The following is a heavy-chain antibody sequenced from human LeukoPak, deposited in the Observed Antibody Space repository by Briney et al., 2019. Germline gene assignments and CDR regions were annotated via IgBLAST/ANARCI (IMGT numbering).Heavy chain of an antibody. J-gene: IGHJ6*03. V-gene: IGHV4-59*08. CDR1: GGSIRSYS. CDR2: ISYSAST. Sequence: NPSETLSLTCTVAGGSIRSYSWSWIRQPPGKGLEWIVSISYSASTDYNPSLNNRVTISVDRSKNNFSLRLTSVSAADTAVYYCARYSSSWFLTDYYYYMDIWGKGTTVIVSS. CDR3: ARYSSSWFLTDYYYYMDI. D-gene: IGHD6-13*01.